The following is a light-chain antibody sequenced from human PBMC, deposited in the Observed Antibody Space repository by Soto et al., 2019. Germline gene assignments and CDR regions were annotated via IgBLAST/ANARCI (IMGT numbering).Light chain of an antibody. CDR2: EVS. V-gene: IGLV2-14*01. CDR1: SSDVGGYNY. CDR3: SSYTRSRTYV. J-gene: IGLJ1*01. Sequence: QSALTQPASVSGSPGQSITISCTGNSSDVGGYNYVSWYQQHPGKAPKLLIYEVSNRPSGVSHRFSGSKSGNTASLTISGLQAEDEADYYCSSYTRSRTYVFGTGTKVTVL.